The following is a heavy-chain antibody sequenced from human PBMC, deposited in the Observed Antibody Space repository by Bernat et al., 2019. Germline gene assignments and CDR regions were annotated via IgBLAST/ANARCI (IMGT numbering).Heavy chain of an antibody. J-gene: IGHJ4*02. D-gene: IGHD2-2*02. CDR1: GYTFTSYG. CDR2: ISAYNGNT. CDR3: AREHRNGLYTQEEYFDY. Sequence: QVQLVQSGAEVKKPGASVKVSCKASGYTFTSYGISWVRQAPGQGLEWMGWISAYNGNTNYAQKLQGRVHMTTDTSTSTAYMELRSLRDDDTAVYYCAREHRNGLYTQEEYFDYWGQGTLVTVSS. V-gene: IGHV1-18*04.